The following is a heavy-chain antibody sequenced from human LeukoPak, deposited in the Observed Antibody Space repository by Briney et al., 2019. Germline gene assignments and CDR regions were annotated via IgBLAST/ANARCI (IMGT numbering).Heavy chain of an antibody. D-gene: IGHD3-10*01. J-gene: IGHJ4*02. V-gene: IGHV3-66*01. CDR3: ARDLALPLSGSGSYRDY. Sequence: GGSLRLSCAASGFTFSSNYMSWVRHAPGRGPECDSVIYSGGSTYYSDSVTGRFTISRDNSKSTLYLQMNSLRAEATAVYHCARDLALPLSGSGSYRDYWGQGNLVTVSS. CDR1: GFTFSSNY. CDR2: IYSGGST.